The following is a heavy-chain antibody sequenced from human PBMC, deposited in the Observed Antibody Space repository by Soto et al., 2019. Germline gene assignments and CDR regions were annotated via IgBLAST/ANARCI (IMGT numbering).Heavy chain of an antibody. CDR2: ISYDGSNK. Sequence: QVQLVESGGGVVQPGRSLRLSCAASGFTFSSYGMHWVRQAPGKGLEWVAVISYDGSNKYYADSVKGRFTISRDNSKNTLYPQMNSLRAEDTAVYYCASSRLGYCSGGSCYLTDAFDIWGQGTMVTVSS. J-gene: IGHJ3*02. CDR3: ASSRLGYCSGGSCYLTDAFDI. D-gene: IGHD2-15*01. V-gene: IGHV3-30*03. CDR1: GFTFSSYG.